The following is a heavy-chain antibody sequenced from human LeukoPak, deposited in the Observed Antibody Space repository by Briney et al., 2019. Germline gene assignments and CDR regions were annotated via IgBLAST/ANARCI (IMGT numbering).Heavy chain of an antibody. J-gene: IGHJ4*02. CDR1: GDTLSQLT. CDR2: FDPEYGEK. Sequence: ASVKVSCKISGDTLSQLTIHWVRQAPGEGLERMGRFDPEYGEKVFAQTFQGRVTMTGDTSTNTAYMELSSLRSEDTAVYYCATGIMIPAGFDYWGQGTLVTVSS. D-gene: IGHD3-16*01. CDR3: ATGIMIPAGFDY. V-gene: IGHV1-24*01.